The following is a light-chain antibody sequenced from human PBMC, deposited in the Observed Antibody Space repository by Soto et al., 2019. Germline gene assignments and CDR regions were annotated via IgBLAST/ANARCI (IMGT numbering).Light chain of an antibody. CDR2: EVS. V-gene: IGLV2-14*01. Sequence: QSALTQPASVSGSPGQSITISCTGTSSDIGAYNSVSWYQQHPGKAPKLMIYEVSNRPSGVSTRFSASKSGNTASLTISQLQAEDAANYYCSSRTTSNPYVFGPGTKLTVL. CDR1: SSDIGAYNS. CDR3: SSRTTSNPYV. J-gene: IGLJ1*01.